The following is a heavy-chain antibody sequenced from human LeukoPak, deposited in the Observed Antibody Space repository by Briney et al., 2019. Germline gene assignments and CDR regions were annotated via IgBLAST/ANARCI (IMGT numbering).Heavy chain of an antibody. V-gene: IGHV3-21*01. J-gene: IGHJ4*02. D-gene: IGHD6-6*01. Sequence: GGSLRLSCAASRFTFSSFVMHWVRQAPGKGLEWVSSISSSSSYIYYADSVKGRFTISRDNAKNSLYLQMNSLRAEDTAVYYCARDDPGYSSSSEYLFDYWGQGTLVTVSS. CDR2: ISSSSSYI. CDR3: ARDDPGYSSSSEYLFDY. CDR1: RFTFSSFV.